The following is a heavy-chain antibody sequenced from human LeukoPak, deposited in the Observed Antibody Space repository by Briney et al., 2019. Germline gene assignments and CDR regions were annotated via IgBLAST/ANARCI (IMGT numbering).Heavy chain of an antibody. J-gene: IGHJ4*02. CDR2: HSHSGSA. V-gene: IGHV4-39*07. CDR1: GASINSDTYY. Sequence: SETLSLTCTVSGASINSDTYYWGWIRQPPGKGLEWIGTHSHSGSAYYNPSLRSRITISLDTSENQLSLKLYSVTAADTAIYYCARYQTGTMFAVWGQGTLVTVSS. D-gene: IGHD1/OR15-1a*01. CDR3: ARYQTGTMFAV.